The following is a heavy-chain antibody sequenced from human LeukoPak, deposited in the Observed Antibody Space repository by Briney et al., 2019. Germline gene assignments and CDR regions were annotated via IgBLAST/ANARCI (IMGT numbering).Heavy chain of an antibody. CDR2: IYHTGRT. CDR3: ATALEELSYFDY. J-gene: IGHJ4*02. Sequence: SETLSLTCTVSGDSISSSGYYSTWIRQTPGRGLEWIASIYHTGRTLSNPSLKSRVTISVDTSKNQFSLKLSSVTAADTAVYYCATALEELSYFDYWGQGTLVTVSS. CDR1: GDSISSSGYY. D-gene: IGHD1-7*01. V-gene: IGHV4-30-2*02.